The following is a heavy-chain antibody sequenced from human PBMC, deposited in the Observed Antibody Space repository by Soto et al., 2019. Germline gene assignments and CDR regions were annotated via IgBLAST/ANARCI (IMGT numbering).Heavy chain of an antibody. CDR1: GFTFSSYA. Sequence: EVQLLESGGGLVQPGGSLRLSCAASGFTFSSYAMSWVRQAPGKGLEWVSAISGSGGSTYYADSVKGRFTICRDNSKKPLYLQMNRLRAEDTAVYYCAKEPSHCGGDCYYFDYWGQGTLVTVSS. D-gene: IGHD2-21*02. J-gene: IGHJ4*02. CDR3: AKEPSHCGGDCYYFDY. V-gene: IGHV3-23*01. CDR2: ISGSGGST.